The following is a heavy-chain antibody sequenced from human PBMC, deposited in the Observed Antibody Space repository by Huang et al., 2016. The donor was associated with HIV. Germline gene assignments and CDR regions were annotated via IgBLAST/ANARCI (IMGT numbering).Heavy chain of an antibody. D-gene: IGHD1-26*01. CDR2: IYYSGST. CDR3: AREYSGSYRGAFDI. Sequence: QVQLQESGPGLVKPSETLSLTCTVSGGSISSYYWGWIRQPPGKGLEWIGYIYYSGSTNYTPSLKSRVTISVDTSKNQFSLKLSSVTAADTAVYYCAREYSGSYRGAFDIWGQGTMVTVSS. CDR1: GGSISSYY. J-gene: IGHJ3*02. V-gene: IGHV4-59*01.